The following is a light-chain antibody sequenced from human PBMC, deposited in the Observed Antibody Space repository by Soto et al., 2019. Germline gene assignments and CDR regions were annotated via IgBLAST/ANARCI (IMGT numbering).Light chain of an antibody. Sequence: AIQLTQSPSSLSASVGDRVTITCRASQAIRTALGWYQQRPGKVPKLLIYAASTLQSGVPSRFSGSGSGTDFTLTISSLQPEDFATYYCQHYNSYSEAFGQGTKVDNK. V-gene: IGKV1-6*01. J-gene: IGKJ1*01. CDR2: AAS. CDR1: QAIRTA. CDR3: QHYNSYSEA.